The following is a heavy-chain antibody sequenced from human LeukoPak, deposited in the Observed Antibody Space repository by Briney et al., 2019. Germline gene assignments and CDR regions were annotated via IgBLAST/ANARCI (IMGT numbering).Heavy chain of an antibody. Sequence: GGSLRLSCAASGFTFNNYDMHWVRQAPGKGLEWVAVIWYDGSTKYYADSVKGRFTISRDNSNNTLCLQMNSLRAEDTAVYYCARDGTYSNIYYYYYGMDVWGQGTTVTVSS. J-gene: IGHJ6*02. CDR3: ARDGTYSNIYYYYYGMDV. CDR2: IWYDGSTK. D-gene: IGHD4-11*01. CDR1: GFTFNNYD. V-gene: IGHV3-33*01.